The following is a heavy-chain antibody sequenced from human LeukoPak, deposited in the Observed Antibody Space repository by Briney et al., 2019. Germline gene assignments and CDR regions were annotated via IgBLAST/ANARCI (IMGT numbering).Heavy chain of an antibody. CDR3: ARRGPQGRYYYYYMDV. CDR1: GFTFSDYY. Sequence: GGSLRLSWAASGFTFSDYYMSWIRQAPGKGLEWVSYISSSGSTIYYADSVKGRFTISRDNAKNSLYLQMNSLRAEDTAVYYCARRGPQGRYYYYYMDVWGKGTTVTVSS. D-gene: IGHD3-10*01. V-gene: IGHV3-11*04. J-gene: IGHJ6*03. CDR2: ISSSGSTI.